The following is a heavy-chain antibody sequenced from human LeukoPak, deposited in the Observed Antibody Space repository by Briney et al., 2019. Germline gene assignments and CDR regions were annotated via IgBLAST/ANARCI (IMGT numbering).Heavy chain of an antibody. Sequence: SQNLSLTCAISGDSVSTNSAAWNWIRQSPSRGLEWPGRTYYRSRWFNDYAVSLRSRITINPDTSTNQFSLQLTSVTPEDTAVYYCARDFCGGDCPFDYWGQGTLVTVSS. D-gene: IGHD2-21*02. CDR3: ARDFCGGDCPFDY. V-gene: IGHV6-1*01. CDR1: GDSVSTNSAA. J-gene: IGHJ4*02. CDR2: TYYRSRWFN.